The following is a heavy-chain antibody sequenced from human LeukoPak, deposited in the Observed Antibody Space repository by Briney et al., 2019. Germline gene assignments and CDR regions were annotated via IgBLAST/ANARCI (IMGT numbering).Heavy chain of an antibody. CDR2: IYHRGSA. Sequence: ASETLSLTCTVSGGSISSYYWTWVRQPPGKGLEWIGYIYHRGSANYNPSLKSRVTISVDTSKNQFSLTLSSVTAADAAVYYCARGGDYYDSSALFDYWGQGTLVTVSS. D-gene: IGHD3-22*01. CDR3: ARGGDYYDSSALFDY. J-gene: IGHJ4*02. CDR1: GGSISSYY. V-gene: IGHV4-59*01.